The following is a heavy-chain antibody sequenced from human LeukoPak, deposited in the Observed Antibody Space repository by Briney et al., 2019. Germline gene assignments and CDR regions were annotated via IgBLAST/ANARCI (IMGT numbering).Heavy chain of an antibody. D-gene: IGHD3-16*01. J-gene: IGHJ4*02. CDR2: IYRGGDT. CDR3: ARDLSSSFDY. CDR1: GFTVSNNY. V-gene: IGHV3-53*01. Sequence: QPGGSLRLSCAVSGFTVSNNYMTWVRQAPGKGLEWVSVIYRGGDTYYVDSVKGRFTISRDSSKNTLYLQMNSLRAEDTAVYYCARDLSSSFDYWGRGTLVTVSS.